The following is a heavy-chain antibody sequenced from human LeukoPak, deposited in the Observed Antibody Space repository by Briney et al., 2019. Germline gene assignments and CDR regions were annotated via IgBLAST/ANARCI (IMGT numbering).Heavy chain of an antibody. Sequence: RASETLSLTCTVSGYSISSGYDWGWIRQAPGKRLEWLGSISQSGSTYYNPSLKSRVTISVDTSKNQFSLKLSSVTAADTAVYYCARTIGVAGGIRYNWFDPWGQGTLVTVSS. D-gene: IGHD6-19*01. CDR1: GYSISSGYD. CDR3: ARTIGVAGGIRYNWFDP. CDR2: ISQSGST. J-gene: IGHJ5*02. V-gene: IGHV4-38-2*02.